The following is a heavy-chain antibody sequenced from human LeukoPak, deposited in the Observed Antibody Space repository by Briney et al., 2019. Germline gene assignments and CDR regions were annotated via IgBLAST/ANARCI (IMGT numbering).Heavy chain of an antibody. CDR2: INPNSGDT. D-gene: IGHD3-9*01. Sequence: ASVKVSCKASGYTFTGYYIRWVRQAPGQGLEWMGWINPNSGDTNYAQKFQGRVTMTRDASISTAYMELSSLRSDDTAVYYCARVSYDILTGYYLDAFDIWGQGTMVTVSS. CDR1: GYTFTGYY. V-gene: IGHV1-2*02. J-gene: IGHJ3*02. CDR3: ARVSYDILTGYYLDAFDI.